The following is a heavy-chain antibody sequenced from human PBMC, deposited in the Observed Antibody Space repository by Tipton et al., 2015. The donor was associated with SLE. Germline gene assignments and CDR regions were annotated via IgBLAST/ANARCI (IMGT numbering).Heavy chain of an antibody. CDR2: IYSSGTT. J-gene: IGHJ3*01. V-gene: IGHV4-59*01. D-gene: IGHD3-22*01. Sequence: TLSLTCTVSGGSFSNYYWSWIRQPPGEGLEWIGYIYSSGTTNYNPSLKSRVTISIDTSRNQFSLSLRSVTAADTAVYYCAIERTRCSGYTCSDAFDAWGQGTVVTVSS. CDR1: GGSFSNYY. CDR3: AIERTRCSGYTCSDAFDA.